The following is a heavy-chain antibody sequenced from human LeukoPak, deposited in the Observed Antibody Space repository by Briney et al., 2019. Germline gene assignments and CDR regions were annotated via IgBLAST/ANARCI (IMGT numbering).Heavy chain of an antibody. CDR2: ISTSGGGYT. J-gene: IGHJ4*02. CDR3: ARDYLRTSDH. Sequence: GGSLRLSCAASGFTVSSNYMSWVRQAPGKGLEWVSAISTSGGGYTFYADSVKGRFTISRDDSEDTVFLQMNSLRAGDTAIYYCARDYLRTSDHWGQGTLVTVSS. D-gene: IGHD4-17*01. V-gene: IGHV3-23*01. CDR1: GFTVSSNY.